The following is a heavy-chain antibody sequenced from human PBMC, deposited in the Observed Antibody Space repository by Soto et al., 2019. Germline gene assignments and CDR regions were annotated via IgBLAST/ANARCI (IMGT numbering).Heavy chain of an antibody. CDR1: GGTFGTDF. V-gene: IGHV1-69*06. CDR2: LNPIFKTP. J-gene: IGHJ4*02. CDR3: AKVGGPVSYGGMADY. D-gene: IGHD4-17*01. Sequence: QLQLLQSPSEVKRPGSSVQVSCKASGGTFGTDFISWMRQAPGQGLEWLGGLNPIFKTPKYAQKFQDKVTITADISTRSVDMQLTGLTFDDTGVYLCAKVGGPVSYGGMADYWGQGTLVTVS.